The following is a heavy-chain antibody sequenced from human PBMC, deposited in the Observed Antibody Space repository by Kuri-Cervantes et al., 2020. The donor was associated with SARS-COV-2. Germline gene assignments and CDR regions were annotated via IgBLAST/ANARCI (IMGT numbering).Heavy chain of an antibody. CDR3: ARGGYYYDSSGYPHDY. CDR2: ISSSGSSK. D-gene: IGHD3-22*01. J-gene: IGHJ4*02. V-gene: IGHV3-11*04. Sequence: GESLKISCEASGFRFTEYFMSWIRQTLGEGLDYISYISSSGSSKYYADSVKGRFTISRDNAKNSLYLQMDSLRVEDTAVYYCARGGYYYDSSGYPHDYWGQGTLVTVSS. CDR1: GFRFTEYF.